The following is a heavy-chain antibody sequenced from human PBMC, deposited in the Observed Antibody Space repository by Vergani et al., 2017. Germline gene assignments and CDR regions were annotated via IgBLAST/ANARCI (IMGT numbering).Heavy chain of an antibody. V-gene: IGHV1-69*01. D-gene: IGHD2-2*01. J-gene: IGHJ6*03. Sequence: QVQLVQSGAEVKKPGSSVKVSCKASGGTFSSYAISWVRQAPGQGLEWMGGIIPIFGTANYAQKFQGRVTITADESTSTAYMELSSLRSEYTAVYYCARAALTLYCSSTSCRPDYYYYYMDVWGKGTTVTVSS. CDR1: GGTFSSYA. CDR3: ARAALTLYCSSTSCRPDYYYYYMDV. CDR2: IIPIFGTA.